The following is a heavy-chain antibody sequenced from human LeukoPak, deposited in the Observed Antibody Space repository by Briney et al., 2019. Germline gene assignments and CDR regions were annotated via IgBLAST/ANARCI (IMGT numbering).Heavy chain of an antibody. Sequence: GGSLTLSCAASGFTFSGSWMTWVRQAPGKGLEWVAHIKEDGSDKYYVDSVTGRFTISRDNTKNSLYLQMSSLRAEDTAVYCCATWNSDWEFAYWGQGTLVSVSS. J-gene: IGHJ4*02. V-gene: IGHV3-7*05. CDR2: IKEDGSDK. CDR3: ATWNSDWEFAY. CDR1: GFTFSGSW. D-gene: IGHD1/OR15-1a*01.